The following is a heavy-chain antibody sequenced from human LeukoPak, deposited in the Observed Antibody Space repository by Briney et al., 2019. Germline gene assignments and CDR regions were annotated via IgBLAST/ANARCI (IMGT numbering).Heavy chain of an antibody. CDR1: GGSISRGGFY. J-gene: IGHJ4*02. CDR2: LYYSGST. CDR3: ARDLIKDYYDSSGYYGFDY. D-gene: IGHD3-22*01. V-gene: IGHV4-31*03. Sequence: SETLSLTRTFSGGSISRGGFYWSWIRQPPGEGLEWVGYLYYSGSTYYNPSLKSRVTISVDTSKNQFSLKLSSVTAADTAVYYCARDLIKDYYDSSGYYGFDYWGQGTLVTVSS.